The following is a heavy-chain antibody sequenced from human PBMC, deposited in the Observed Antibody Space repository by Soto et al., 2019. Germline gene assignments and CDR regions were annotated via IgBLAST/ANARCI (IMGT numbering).Heavy chain of an antibody. CDR3: ASSTTGVYVFHD. CDR2: IIPVIGVE. J-gene: IGHJ4*02. D-gene: IGHD1-1*01. CDR1: GDTFTRSV. Sequence: QVQLVQSGAEVKNPGSSVKVSCKGSGDTFTRSVISWVRQVPGQRLEWMGRIIPVIGVENHAQNFQGRVTVTADKSTSTAYLELNSLKSEDTAIYYCASSTTGVYVFHDWGQGTLVTVSS. V-gene: IGHV1-69*02.